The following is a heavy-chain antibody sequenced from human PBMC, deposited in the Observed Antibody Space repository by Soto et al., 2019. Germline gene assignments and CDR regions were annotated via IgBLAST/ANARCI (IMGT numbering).Heavy chain of an antibody. J-gene: IGHJ4*02. CDR3: AKDSGSYYGYFDY. D-gene: IGHD1-26*01. V-gene: IGHV3-23*01. Sequence: PGGSLRLSCAASGFTFSSYAMSWVRQAPGKGLEWVSAISGSGGSTYYADSVKGRFAISRDNSKNTLYLQMNSLRAEDTAVYYCAKDSGSYYGYFDYWGQGTLVTVSS. CDR2: ISGSGGST. CDR1: GFTFSSYA.